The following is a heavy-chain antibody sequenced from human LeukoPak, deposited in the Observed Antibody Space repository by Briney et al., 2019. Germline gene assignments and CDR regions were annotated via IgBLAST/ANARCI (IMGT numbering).Heavy chain of an antibody. D-gene: IGHD6-6*01. CDR1: GFTFSNNY. V-gene: IGHV3-53*01. Sequence: GGSLRLSCAASGFTFSNNYMSWVGQAPGKGLEWVSVIYSGGSTYYADSVKGRFTISRDTSKNTLSLQMNSLRAEDTAVYYCASLSLGHYWGQGTLVTVSS. J-gene: IGHJ4*02. CDR3: ASLSLGHY. CDR2: IYSGGST.